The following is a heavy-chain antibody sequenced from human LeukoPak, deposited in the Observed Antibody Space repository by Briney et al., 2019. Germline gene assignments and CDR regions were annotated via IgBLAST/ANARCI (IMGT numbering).Heavy chain of an antibody. CDR3: ASLGTYYDFWSGYPGWFDP. CDR2: IIPILGIA. Sequence: GASVKVSCKASGGTFSSYTISWVRQAPGQGLEWMGRIIPILGIANYAQKFQGRVTITADKYTSTAYMELSSLRSEDTAVYYCASLGTYYDFWSGYPGWFDPWGQGTLVTVSS. V-gene: IGHV1-69*02. CDR1: GGTFSSYT. J-gene: IGHJ5*02. D-gene: IGHD3-3*01.